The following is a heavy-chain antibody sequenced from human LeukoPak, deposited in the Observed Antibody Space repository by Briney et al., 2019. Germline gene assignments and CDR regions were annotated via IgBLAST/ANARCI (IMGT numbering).Heavy chain of an antibody. Sequence: GASVKVPCKASGYIFTDYAIHWLRQAPGQRPEWMGWMNAGNGNTKYSQKFQGRITLIRDTSAATAHMELSSLRHDDLAVYYCARGRGTSGSNRDFYYYYYMDVWGKGTTVTVSS. CDR2: MNAGNGNT. CDR1: GYIFTDYA. D-gene: IGHD2-15*01. CDR3: ARGRGTSGSNRDFYYYYYMDV. J-gene: IGHJ6*03. V-gene: IGHV1-3*01.